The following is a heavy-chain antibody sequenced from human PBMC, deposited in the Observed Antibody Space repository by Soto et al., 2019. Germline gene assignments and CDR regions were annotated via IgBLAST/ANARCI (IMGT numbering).Heavy chain of an antibody. D-gene: IGHD3-10*01. J-gene: IGHJ6*02. CDR1: GGSISRSSAYY. Sequence: QVQLQESGPGLVKPSQTLSLTCTVSGGSISRSSAYYWSWIRQHPEKGLEWIGYIYSGGTTNYNPSLRCRDTIQHDPANNPFSLNLSSVTASDTALYYCARDGGPRGGNYYAMDVWGQGTTVTVS. CDR2: IYSGGTT. V-gene: IGHV4-31*03. CDR3: ARDGGPRGGNYYAMDV.